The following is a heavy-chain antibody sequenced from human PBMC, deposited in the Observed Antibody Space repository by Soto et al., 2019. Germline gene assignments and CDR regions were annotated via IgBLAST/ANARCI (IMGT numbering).Heavy chain of an antibody. CDR2: ISYDGSNK. CDR3: ATCGLLWLGELSQMGEMDY. D-gene: IGHD3-10*01. J-gene: IGHJ4*02. CDR1: GFTFSNYG. V-gene: IGHV3-30*03. Sequence: PGGPLRLSCAASGFTFSNYGLHWVRQAPGKGLEWVAVISYDGSNKYYADSVKGRFTISRDNSKNTLYRQMNSLRAEDTAGYYWATCGLLWLGELSQMGEMDYWGQGTLVTVSS.